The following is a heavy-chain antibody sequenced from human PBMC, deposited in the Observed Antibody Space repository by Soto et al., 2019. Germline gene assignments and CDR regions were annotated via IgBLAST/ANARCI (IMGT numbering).Heavy chain of an antibody. CDR2: IRPYNGNT. D-gene: IGHD5-12*01. J-gene: IGHJ5*02. V-gene: IGHV1-18*04. Sequence: QVQLVQSGAEVKKPGASVKVSCKASGYTFTSYGVSWIRQAPGQGLEWMGWIRPYNGNTNYAQKVQGRVTTATDTSTSTAYMALRSLRSDDTAVYYCATSYDSGFDPWGQGTLVSVSS. CDR3: ATSYDSGFDP. CDR1: GYTFTSYG.